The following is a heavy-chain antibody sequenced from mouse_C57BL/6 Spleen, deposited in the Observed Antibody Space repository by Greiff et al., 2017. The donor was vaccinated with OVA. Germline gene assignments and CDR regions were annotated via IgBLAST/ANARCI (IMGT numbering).Heavy chain of an antibody. Sequence: QVQLQQPGAELVRPGTSVKLSCKASGYTFTSYWMRWVKQRPGQGLEWIGVIDPSASYTTSNQKFKGKATLTVDTSSSTAYMQLSSLTSEDAAVDYCARDEDTTVHLAMDYWGQGTSVTVSS. J-gene: IGHJ4*01. CDR3: ARDEDTTVHLAMDY. D-gene: IGHD1-1*01. V-gene: IGHV1-59*01. CDR1: GYTFTSYW. CDR2: IDPSASYT.